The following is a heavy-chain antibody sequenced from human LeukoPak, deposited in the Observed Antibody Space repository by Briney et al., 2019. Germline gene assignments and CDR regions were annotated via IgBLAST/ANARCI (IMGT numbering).Heavy chain of an antibody. D-gene: IGHD6-13*01. CDR2: IYYSGST. CDR3: ASGPPDSSSWCFDL. V-gene: IGHV4-39*01. CDR1: GGSISSSSYY. Sequence: SETLSLTCTVSGGSISSSSYYWGWIRQPPGKGLEWIGSIYYSGSTYYNPSLKSRVTISVDTSKNQFSLKLSSVTAADTAVYYCASGPPDSSSWCFDLWGRGTLVTVSS. J-gene: IGHJ2*01.